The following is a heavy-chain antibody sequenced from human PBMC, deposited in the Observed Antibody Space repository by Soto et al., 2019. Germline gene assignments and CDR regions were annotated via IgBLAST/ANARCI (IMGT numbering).Heavy chain of an antibody. Sequence: KVSGRASGGTCRRYSMSGVRQAPGQGLEWMGGIIPIFGTANYAQKFQGRVTITADESTSTAYMELSSLRSEDTAVYYCARSLGEWELSYFDYWGQRTLVTVHS. CDR2: IIPIFGTA. D-gene: IGHD1-26*01. CDR3: ARSLGEWELSYFDY. CDR1: GGTCRRYS. J-gene: IGHJ4*02. V-gene: IGHV1-69*01.